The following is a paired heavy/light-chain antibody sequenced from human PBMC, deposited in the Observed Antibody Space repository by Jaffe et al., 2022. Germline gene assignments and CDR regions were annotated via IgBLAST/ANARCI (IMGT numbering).Light chain of an antibody. CDR2: AAS. CDR3: QQLNSYPLFT. CDR1: QGISSY. V-gene: IGKV1-9*01. J-gene: IGKJ3*01. Sequence: DIQLTQSPSFLSASVGDRVTITCRASQGISSYLAWYQQKPGKAPQLLIYAASTLQSGVPSRFSGSGSGTEFTLTISSLQPEDFATYYCQQLNSYPLFTFGPGTKVDIK.
Heavy chain of an antibody. CDR2: ISGSGVST. V-gene: IGHV3-23*01. D-gene: IGHD2-2*01. CDR1: GLTFSSYA. CDR3: AREGGGVYCSSSSCSGTYYFDY. Sequence: EVQLLESGGGLVQPGGSLRVSCAASGLTFSSYAMSWVRQAPGKGLEWVSTISGSGVSTYSVDSVKGRFTISRDNSKNTLYLQMNSLRAEDTAVYYCAREGGGVYCSSSSCSGTYYFDYWGQGTLVTVSS. J-gene: IGHJ4*02.